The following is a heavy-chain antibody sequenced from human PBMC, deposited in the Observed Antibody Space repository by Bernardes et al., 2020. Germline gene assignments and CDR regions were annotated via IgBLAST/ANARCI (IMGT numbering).Heavy chain of an antibody. D-gene: IGHD1-26*01. V-gene: IGHV4-34*01. Sequence: SESLSLTCAVYGGSFSGYYWSWIRQPPGKGLEWIGEINHSGSTNYNPSLKSRVTISVDTSNNQFSLKLSSVTAADTAVYYCARGYSRSYRKQVLYYYYYMDVWGKGTTVTVSS. J-gene: IGHJ6*03. CDR3: ARGYSRSYRKQVLYYYYYMDV. CDR2: INHSGST. CDR1: GGSFSGYY.